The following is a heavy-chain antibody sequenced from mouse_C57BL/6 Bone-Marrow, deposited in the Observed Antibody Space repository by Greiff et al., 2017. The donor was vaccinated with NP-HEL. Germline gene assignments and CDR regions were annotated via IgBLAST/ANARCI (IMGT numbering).Heavy chain of an antibody. CDR1: GFSFNTYA. V-gene: IGHV10-1*01. CDR3: VTGTGYYFGY. J-gene: IGHJ2*01. D-gene: IGHD4-1*01. Sequence: EVMLVESGGGLVQPKGSLKLSCAASGFSFNTYAMNWVRQAPGKGLEWVARIRSKSNNYATYYADSVKDRFTISRDDSESMLYLQMNNLKTEDTAMYYCVTGTGYYFGYWGQGTTLTVSS. CDR2: IRSKSNNYAT.